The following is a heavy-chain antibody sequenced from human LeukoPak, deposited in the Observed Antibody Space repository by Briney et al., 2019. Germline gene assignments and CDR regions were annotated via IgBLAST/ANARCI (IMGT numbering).Heavy chain of an antibody. CDR1: SGSISSSTYY. CDR2: IYYTGST. V-gene: IGHV4-39*07. D-gene: IGHD3-10*01. J-gene: IGHJ3*02. Sequence: SETLSLTCTVSSGSISSSTYYWGWIRQPPGKGLEWIGTIYYTGSTYYNPSLKSRVTISVDTSKNQFSLKLTSVTAADTAVYYCARDKSRTYGSADAFDIWGQGTMVTVSS. CDR3: ARDKSRTYGSADAFDI.